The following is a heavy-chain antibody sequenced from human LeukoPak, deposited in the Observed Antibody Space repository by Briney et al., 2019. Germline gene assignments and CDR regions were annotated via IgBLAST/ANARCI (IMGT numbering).Heavy chain of an antibody. CDR1: GFTFTSSV. V-gene: IGHV1-58*01. J-gene: IGHJ4*02. CDR3: AADGRGYYDSSGYHGFDY. D-gene: IGHD3-22*01. Sequence: SVKVSCKASGFTFTSSVVQWVRQARGQRLEWIGWIVVGSGNTNYAQKFQERVTITRDMSTSTAYMELSSLRSEDTAVYYCAADGRGYYDSSGYHGFDYWGQGTLVTVSS. CDR2: IVVGSGNT.